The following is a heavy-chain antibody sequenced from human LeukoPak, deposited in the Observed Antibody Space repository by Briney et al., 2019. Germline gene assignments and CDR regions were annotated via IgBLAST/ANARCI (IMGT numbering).Heavy chain of an antibody. D-gene: IGHD4-17*01. CDR1: GFTFSSYS. CDR2: ISSSSSYI. J-gene: IGHJ3*02. CDR3: ARDGHGDYGNDAFDI. V-gene: IGHV3-21*01. Sequence: NPGGSLRLSCAASGFTFSSYSMNWVRQAPGKGLEWVSSISSSSSYIYYADSVKGRFIISRDNAKNSLYLQMDSLRAEDTAVYYCARDGHGDYGNDAFDIWGQGTMVTVSS.